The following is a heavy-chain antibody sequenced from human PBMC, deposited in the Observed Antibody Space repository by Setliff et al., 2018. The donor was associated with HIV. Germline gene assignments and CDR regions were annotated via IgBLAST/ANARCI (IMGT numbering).Heavy chain of an antibody. CDR3: ARGEFYCGTDCYWSSFDY. J-gene: IGHJ4*02. CDR2: VSSIGNT. Sequence: SETLSLTCTVSGGSISSYYWSWIRQSPRTRLEWIGYVSSIGNTNYNPSLKSRVTISVDTSKNHFSLRLSSVTAADTAVYYCARGEFYCGTDCYWSSFDYWGQGILVTVSS. CDR1: GGSISSYY. D-gene: IGHD2-21*02. V-gene: IGHV4-4*08.